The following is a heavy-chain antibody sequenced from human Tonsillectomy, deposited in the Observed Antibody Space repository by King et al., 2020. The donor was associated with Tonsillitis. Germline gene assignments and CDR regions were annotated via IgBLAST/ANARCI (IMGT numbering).Heavy chain of an antibody. Sequence: VQLVESGAEVKKPGASVKVSCKASGYTFPSYGISWVRQAPGQGLEWMGWISAYNGDTNYAQKLQGRVTMTTDTSTSTAYMELRSLSSDDTAVYYCARMPPPLPPYLRRGQAMGDYWGQGTLVTVSS. D-gene: IGHD5-18*01. CDR2: ISAYNGDT. V-gene: IGHV1-18*04. CDR1: GYTFPSYG. CDR3: ARMPPPLPPYLRRGQAMGDY. J-gene: IGHJ4*02.